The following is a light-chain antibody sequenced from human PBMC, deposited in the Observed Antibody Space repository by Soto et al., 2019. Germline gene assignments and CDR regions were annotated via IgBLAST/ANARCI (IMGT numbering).Light chain of an antibody. J-gene: IGLJ2*01. CDR1: SSDVGTYNY. V-gene: IGLV2-11*01. CDR3: CSYAGGYTHAV. CDR2: DVS. Sequence: QSALTQPRSVSGPPGQSVSISCSGTSSDVGTYNYVSWYQQHPGKAPKLMIYDVSKRPSGVPDRCSGSKSGNTASLTISGLQAEDEADYYCCSYAGGYTHAVFGGGNKVTVL.